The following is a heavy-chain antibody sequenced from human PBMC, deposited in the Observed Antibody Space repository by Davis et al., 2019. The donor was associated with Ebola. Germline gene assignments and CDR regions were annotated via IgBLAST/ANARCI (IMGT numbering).Heavy chain of an antibody. D-gene: IGHD5-12*01. CDR3: ARGRWLRSFYFDY. CDR1: GFTFSSYW. CDR2: IKQDGSEK. Sequence: GGSLTLSCAASGFTFSSYWMSWVRQAPGKGLEWVANIKQDGSEKYYVDSVKGRFTISRDNAKNSLYLQMNSLRAEDTAVYYCARGRWLRSFYFDYWGQGTLVTVSS. J-gene: IGHJ4*02. V-gene: IGHV3-7*01.